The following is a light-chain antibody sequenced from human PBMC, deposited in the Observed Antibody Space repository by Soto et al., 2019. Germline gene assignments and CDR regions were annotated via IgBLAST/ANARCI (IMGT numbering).Light chain of an antibody. CDR2: DVS. CDR1: SSYVGGYNF. CDR3: CSYAGTSPWV. Sequence: QSALTQPRSVSGSPGQSVTISCTGTSSYVGGYNFVSWYQQHPGKAPKLMIYDVSKRPSGVPDRFSGSKSGDTASLTISGLQAEDEADYYCCSYAGTSPWVFGGGTKLTVL. V-gene: IGLV2-11*01. J-gene: IGLJ2*01.